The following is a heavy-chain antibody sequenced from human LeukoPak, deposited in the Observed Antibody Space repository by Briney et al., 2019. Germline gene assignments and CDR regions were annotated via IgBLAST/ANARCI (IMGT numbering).Heavy chain of an antibody. CDR1: GYTFTGYY. J-gene: IGHJ4*02. CDR2: INPNSGGT. D-gene: IGHD3-22*01. V-gene: IGHV1-2*02. Sequence: ASVKVSCKASGYTFTGYYMHWVRQAPGQGPEWMGWINPNSGGTNYAQKFQGRVTMTRDTSISTAYMELSRLRSDDTAVYYCARELAYYDSGGYSREADYWGQGTLVTVSS. CDR3: ARELAYYDSGGYSREADY.